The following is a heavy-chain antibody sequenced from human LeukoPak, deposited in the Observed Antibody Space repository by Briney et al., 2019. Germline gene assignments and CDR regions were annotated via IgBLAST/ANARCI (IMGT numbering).Heavy chain of an antibody. J-gene: IGHJ1*01. D-gene: IGHD3-22*01. V-gene: IGHV3-21*01. CDR2: ISSSSSYI. CDR1: GFTFSDYT. CDR3: ARAPSEIGGYYPEYFRH. Sequence: GGSLRLSCAASGFTFSDYTMNWVRQAPGKGLGWVSSISSSSSYIYYADSVKGRFTISRDNAKNTVSLQMNSLRAEDTGVYYCARAPSEIGGYYPEYFRHWGQGTLVTVSS.